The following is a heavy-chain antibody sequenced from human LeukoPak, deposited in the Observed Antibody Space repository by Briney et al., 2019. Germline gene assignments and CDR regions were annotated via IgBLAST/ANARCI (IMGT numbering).Heavy chain of an antibody. CDR3: AKDGGYYFDY. CDR2: IRYDGSNK. J-gene: IGHJ4*02. Sequence: GGSLRLSCAASGFTFSSYGMHWVRQAPGKGLVWVAFIRYDGSNKYYADSVKGRFTISRDNSKNTLYLQMNSLRAEDTAVYYCAKDGGYYFDYWGQGTLVTVSS. V-gene: IGHV3-30*02. CDR1: GFTFSSYG.